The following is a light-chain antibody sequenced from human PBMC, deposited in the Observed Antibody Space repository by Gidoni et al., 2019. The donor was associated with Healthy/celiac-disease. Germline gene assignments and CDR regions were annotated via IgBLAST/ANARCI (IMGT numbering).Light chain of an antibody. V-gene: IGLV3-19*01. CDR3: NSRDSSGNHYV. CDR1: SLRSYY. CDR2: GKN. J-gene: IGLJ1*01. Sequence: SSELTQDSAVSVALGQTVRITCPGDSLRSYYASWYQPKPGQAPVLVIYGKNNRPSGIPDRFSGSSSGNTASLTITGAQAEDEADYYCNSRDSSGNHYVFGTGTKVTVL.